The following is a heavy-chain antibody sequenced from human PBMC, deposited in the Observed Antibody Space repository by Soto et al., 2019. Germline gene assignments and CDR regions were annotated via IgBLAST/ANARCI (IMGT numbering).Heavy chain of an antibody. Sequence: GGSLRLSCAASGFTFDDYTMHWVRQAPGKGLEWVSLISWDGGSTHYADSVKGRFTISRDNSKNSLYLQMNSLRTKDTALYFCSTEFYGSGGGYYYYFGMDVWGQGTTVTVSS. V-gene: IGHV3-43*01. CDR2: ISWDGGST. CDR1: GFTFDDYT. D-gene: IGHD3-10*01. J-gene: IGHJ6*02. CDR3: STEFYGSGGGYYYYFGMDV.